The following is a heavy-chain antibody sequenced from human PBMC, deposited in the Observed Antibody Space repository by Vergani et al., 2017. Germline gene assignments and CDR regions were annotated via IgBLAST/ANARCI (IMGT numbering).Heavy chain of an antibody. J-gene: IGHJ6*02. D-gene: IGHD5-12*01. Sequence: EVQLLESGGDLVQPGGSLRLSCAASGFTFNHYAMNWVRQAPGTGLEWVSGIRGSGGSTYYAGSVKGRFTISRDSSKNTLYLQMNSLSAGDTAVYYCAKAKPRNSGYDYLYYYHAMDVWGQGTTVTVSS. V-gene: IGHV3-23*01. CDR1: GFTFNHYA. CDR3: AKAKPRNSGYDYLYYYHAMDV. CDR2: IRGSGGST.